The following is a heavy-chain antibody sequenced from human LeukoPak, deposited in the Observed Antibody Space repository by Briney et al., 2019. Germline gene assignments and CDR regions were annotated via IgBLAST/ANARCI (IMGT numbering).Heavy chain of an antibody. D-gene: IGHD6-19*01. CDR1: GXTFSSYA. CDR3: AKEVEQWLVLGYFDY. Sequence: GGSLRLSCAASGXTFSSYAMSWVRQAPGKGLEWVSAISGSGGSTYYADSVKGRFTISRDNSKNTLYLQMNSLRAEDTAVYYCAKEVEQWLVLGYFDYWGQGTLVTVSS. CDR2: ISGSGGST. V-gene: IGHV3-23*01. J-gene: IGHJ4*02.